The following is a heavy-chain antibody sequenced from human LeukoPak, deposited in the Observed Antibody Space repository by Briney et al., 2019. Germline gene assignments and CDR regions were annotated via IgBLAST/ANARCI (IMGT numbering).Heavy chain of an antibody. D-gene: IGHD3-16*01. CDR2: INRGSNII. V-gene: IGHV3-48*01. J-gene: IGHJ4*02. CDR1: GFTFSNYH. Sequence: GLSLRLSCAASGFTFSNYHMDWVRQAPGKGLEWISYINRGSNIIYYSDSVKGRFTVSRDNAKNSLFLQMNSLRADDTAIYYCVRDGNTWGNRDFWGRGTLVAVSS. CDR3: VRDGNTWGNRDF.